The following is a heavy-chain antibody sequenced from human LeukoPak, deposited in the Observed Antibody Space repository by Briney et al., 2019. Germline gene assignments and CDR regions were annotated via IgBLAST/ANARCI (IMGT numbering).Heavy chain of an antibody. V-gene: IGHV3-7*01. CDR3: ARERAETTIVATIRFDY. D-gene: IGHD5-12*01. CDR1: GFTFSSYW. J-gene: IGHJ4*02. CDR2: IKQDGSEK. Sequence: GGSLGLSCAASGFTFSSYWMSWVHQAPGKGLEWLANIKQDGSEKYYVDSVKGRFTISRDNAKNSLYLQMNSLRAEDTAVYYCARERAETTIVATIRFDYWGQGTLVTVSS.